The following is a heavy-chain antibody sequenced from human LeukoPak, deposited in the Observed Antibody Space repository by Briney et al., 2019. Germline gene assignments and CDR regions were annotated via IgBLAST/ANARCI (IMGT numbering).Heavy chain of an antibody. D-gene: IGHD1-7*01. CDR1: GFTFCSYE. J-gene: IGHJ4*02. CDR3: ARGWNYAFRFDY. Sequence: GGSLRLSCAASGFTFCSYEMNWVRQAPGKGLEWVAHIKQDGSEKYYVDSIKGRFTISRDNAKNLVYLQMNSLRAEDTAVYYCARGWNYAFRFDYWGQGTLVTVSS. CDR2: IKQDGSEK. V-gene: IGHV3-7*01.